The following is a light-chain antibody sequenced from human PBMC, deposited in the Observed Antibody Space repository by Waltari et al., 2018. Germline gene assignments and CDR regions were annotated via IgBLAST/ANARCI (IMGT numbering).Light chain of an antibody. CDR3: QQHGTLPAT. J-gene: IGKJ1*01. V-gene: IGKV3-20*01. CDR2: RAS. CDR1: QRVGSSS. Sequence: ELVLTQSPATASLSPGERVTLHCRASQRVGSSSLAWYQQKPAQAPRLVIYRASRRATGIPDRFSGSGSGTDFSLTISRLEPEDFAVYYCQQHGTLPATFGQGTKVEIK.